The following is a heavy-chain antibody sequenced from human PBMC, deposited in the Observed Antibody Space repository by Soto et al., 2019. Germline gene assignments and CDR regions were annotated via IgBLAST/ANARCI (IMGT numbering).Heavy chain of an antibody. D-gene: IGHD2-15*01. CDR1: GFTFSSYA. J-gene: IGHJ1*01. V-gene: IGHV3-23*01. CDR2: ISGSGGSK. CDR3: AKGMVLGATRLEYPQH. Sequence: GGSLRLSCAASGFTFSSYAMHWVRQAPGKGLEWVSAISGSGGSKYYGDSVKGRFTASRDNSKNTLHLQMSSLGEEDTAVYYCAKGMVLGATRLEYPQHWGQGTLVTVSS.